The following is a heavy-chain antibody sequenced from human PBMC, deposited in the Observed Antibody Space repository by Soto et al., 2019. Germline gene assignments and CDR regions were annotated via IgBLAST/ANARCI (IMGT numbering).Heavy chain of an antibody. Sequence: QVQLVESGGGVVQPGRSLRLSCAASGFTFSSYAMHWVRQAPGKGLEWVAVISYDGSNKYYADSVKGRFTISRDNSKNTLYLQMNSLRAEDTAVYYCARDAAILTGPDSRGMDVWGQGTTVTVSS. D-gene: IGHD3-9*01. CDR3: ARDAAILTGPDSRGMDV. V-gene: IGHV3-30-3*01. CDR1: GFTFSSYA. CDR2: ISYDGSNK. J-gene: IGHJ6*02.